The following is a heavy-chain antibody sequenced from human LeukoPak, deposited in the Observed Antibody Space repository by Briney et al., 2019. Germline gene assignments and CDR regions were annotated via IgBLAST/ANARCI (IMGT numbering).Heavy chain of an antibody. CDR3: AKNVLRYFDWWDY. Sequence: PGGSLRLSCAASGFTFSSYAMSWVRQAPGKGLEWVSGISGSGGSTYYADSVKGRFTISRDNSKNTLYLQMNSLRAEDTAVYYCAKNVLRYFDWWDYWGEGTLVTVSS. CDR1: GFTFSSYA. V-gene: IGHV3-23*01. D-gene: IGHD3-9*01. CDR2: ISGSGGST. J-gene: IGHJ4*02.